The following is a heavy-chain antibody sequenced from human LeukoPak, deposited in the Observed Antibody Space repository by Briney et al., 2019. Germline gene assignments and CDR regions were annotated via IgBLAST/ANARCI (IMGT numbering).Heavy chain of an antibody. V-gene: IGHV4-34*01. CDR2: INHSGST. CDR3: ARKGIGFWSGYFDFDY. D-gene: IGHD3-3*01. J-gene: IGHJ4*02. CDR1: GGSFSGYY. Sequence: PSETLSLTCAVYGGSFSGYYWSWIRQPPGKGLEWIGEINHSGSTNYNPSLKSRVTISVDTSKNQFSLKLSSVTAADTAVYYCARKGIGFWSGYFDFDYWGQGTLVTVSS.